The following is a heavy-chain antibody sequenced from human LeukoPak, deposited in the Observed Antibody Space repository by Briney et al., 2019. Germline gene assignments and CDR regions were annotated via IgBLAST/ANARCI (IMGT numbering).Heavy chain of an antibody. V-gene: IGHV4-61*01. D-gene: IGHD4-23*01. CDR2: IYYSGST. Sequence: SETLSLTCTVSGGSVSSGSYYWSWIRQPPGKGLEWIGYIYYSGSTNYNPSLKGRVTISVDTSKNQFSLKLSSVTAADTAVYYCGRQNDYGGTWWGQGTLVTVSS. CDR3: GRQNDYGGTW. CDR1: GGSVSSGSYY. J-gene: IGHJ4*02.